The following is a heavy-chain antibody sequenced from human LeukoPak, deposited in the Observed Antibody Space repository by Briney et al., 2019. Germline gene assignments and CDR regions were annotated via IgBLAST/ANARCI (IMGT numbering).Heavy chain of an antibody. CDR2: IYYSGST. CDR3: ARYSYAHRWFDP. Sequence: SETLSLTCTVSGGSISSYFWSWIRQPPGKGLEWIGYIYYSGSTKYNPSLKRRVTISVDTSKNQFSLNLSSVTAADTAVYYCARYSYAHRWFDPWGQGTLVTVSS. V-gene: IGHV4-59*08. CDR1: GGSISSYF. J-gene: IGHJ5*02. D-gene: IGHD3-16*01.